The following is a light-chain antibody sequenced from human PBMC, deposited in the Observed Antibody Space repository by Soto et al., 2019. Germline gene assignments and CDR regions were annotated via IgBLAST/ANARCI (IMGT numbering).Light chain of an antibody. CDR1: QSIDIR. J-gene: IGKJ4*01. V-gene: IGKV3-15*01. CDR3: QQADVFPRT. CDR2: DAS. Sequence: EILFTQSPATLSVSPGDRATLSCRASQSIDIRLAWYHLKPGKAPRLLIYDASIWDAGVPSRFSGSGSGTDFTLSISSLQSEDFAIYYCQQADVFPRTFGGGTKVDIK.